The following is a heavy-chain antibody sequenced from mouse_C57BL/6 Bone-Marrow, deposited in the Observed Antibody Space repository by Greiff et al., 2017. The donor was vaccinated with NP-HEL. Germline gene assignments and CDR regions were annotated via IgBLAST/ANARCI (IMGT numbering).Heavy chain of an antibody. D-gene: IGHD3-3*01. V-gene: IGHV1-64*01. Sequence: QVQLQQPGAELVKPGASVKLSCKASGYTFTSYWMHWVKQRPGQGLEWIGMIHPNSGSTNYNEKFKSKATLTVDKSSSTASLPLSSLTSEDAADEYCAKGADSMGAMDYWGQGTSVTVSS. CDR1: GYTFTSYW. CDR2: IHPNSGST. CDR3: AKGADSMGAMDY. J-gene: IGHJ4*01.